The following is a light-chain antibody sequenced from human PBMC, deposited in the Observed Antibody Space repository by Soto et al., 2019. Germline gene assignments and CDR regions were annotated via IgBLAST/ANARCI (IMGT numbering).Light chain of an antibody. J-gene: IGLJ1*01. CDR2: EVS. CDR1: SSDVGGYNY. Sequence: QSALTQPPYASGSPGQSVTISCTGTSSDVGGYNYVSWYQQYPGKAPKLMIYEVSKRPSGVPDRFSGSKSGNTASLTVSGLQAEEEADYYRSSYAGRNRVFGT. V-gene: IGLV2-8*01. CDR3: SSYAGRNRV.